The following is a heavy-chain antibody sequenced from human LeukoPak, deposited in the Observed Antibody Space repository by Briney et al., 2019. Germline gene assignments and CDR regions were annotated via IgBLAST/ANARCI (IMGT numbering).Heavy chain of an antibody. Sequence: GGSLRLSCAASGFTFSSNWMSWVRQAPGKGLEWVANIKQDGSEKYYVDSVKGRFTISRDNAKNSLYLQMNSLRAEDTAVYYCARLGSEKIRMPYWGQGTLVTVSS. V-gene: IGHV3-7*01. CDR1: GFTFSSNW. CDR2: IKQDGSEK. D-gene: IGHD7-27*01. J-gene: IGHJ4*02. CDR3: ARLGSEKIRMPY.